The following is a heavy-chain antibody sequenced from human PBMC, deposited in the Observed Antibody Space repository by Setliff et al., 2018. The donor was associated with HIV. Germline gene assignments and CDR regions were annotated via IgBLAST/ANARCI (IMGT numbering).Heavy chain of an antibody. CDR2: INDNGGA. CDR1: GGSFRDYS. J-gene: IGHJ4*02. V-gene: IGHV4-34*01. Sequence: LSLTCSVSGGSFRDYSWTWLRQPPGKGLEWIGHINDNGGANYNPSLTTRATISIATPKNQFFLELTSVTAADTAVYYCARGRYNGDSYSGGFYYFDHWDQGSLVTVSS. CDR3: ARGRYNGDSYSGGFYYFDH. D-gene: IGHD1-1*01.